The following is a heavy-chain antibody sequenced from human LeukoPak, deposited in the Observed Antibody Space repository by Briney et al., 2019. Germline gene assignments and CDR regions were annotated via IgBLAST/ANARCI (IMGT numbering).Heavy chain of an antibody. Sequence: GGSLSLSCAASGFTFSSYSMNWVRQAPGKGLEWVSSISSSSSYIYYADSVKGRFTISRDNAKNSLYLQMNSLRAEDTAVYYCASLRVVPAAKGDYWGQGTLVTVSS. D-gene: IGHD2-2*01. CDR2: ISSSSSYI. CDR1: GFTFSSYS. CDR3: ASLRVVPAAKGDY. V-gene: IGHV3-21*01. J-gene: IGHJ4*02.